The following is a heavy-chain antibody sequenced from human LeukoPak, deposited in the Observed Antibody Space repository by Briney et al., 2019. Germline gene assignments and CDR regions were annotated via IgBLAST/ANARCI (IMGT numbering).Heavy chain of an antibody. CDR1: GYSISSSNW. V-gene: IGHV4-28*01. Sequence: PSDTLSLTCAVSGYSISSSNWWGWIRQPPGKGLEWIGYIYYSGSTYYSPSLKGRVTMSIDTSKNQFSLKLSSVTAVDTAVYYCASVSARPDYYFDSWGQGTLVTASS. D-gene: IGHD6-6*01. CDR3: ASVSARPDYYFDS. CDR2: IYYSGST. J-gene: IGHJ4*02.